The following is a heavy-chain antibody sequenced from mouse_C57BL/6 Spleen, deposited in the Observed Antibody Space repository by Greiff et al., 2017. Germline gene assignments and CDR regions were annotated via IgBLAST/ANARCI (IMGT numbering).Heavy chain of an antibody. V-gene: IGHV2-2*01. J-gene: IGHJ4*01. CDR3: ARAYYDTGAMDY. CDR2: IWSGGST. Sequence: VQLQQSGPGLVQPSQSLSITCTVSGFSLTSYGVHWVRQSPGKGLEWLGVIWSGGSTDYNADFISRLSISKDNSKSQVFFKMNSLQADDTAIYYCARAYYDTGAMDYWGQGTSVTVSS. D-gene: IGHD1-1*01. CDR1: GFSLTSYG.